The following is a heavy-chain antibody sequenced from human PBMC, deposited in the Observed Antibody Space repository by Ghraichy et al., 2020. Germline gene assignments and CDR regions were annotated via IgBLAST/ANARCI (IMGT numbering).Heavy chain of an antibody. CDR2: ISGSGGRT. D-gene: IGHD6-19*01. Sequence: GESLKISCVTSGFTFNSYAMNWVRQAPGKGLEWVSTISGSGGRTYYADSVKGRFTISRDNSENTLYLQMSSLRADDTAVYYCAKAGWFRHFDLWGQGTMVPVS. CDR1: GFTFNSYA. J-gene: IGHJ3*01. CDR3: AKAGWFRHFDL. V-gene: IGHV3-23*01.